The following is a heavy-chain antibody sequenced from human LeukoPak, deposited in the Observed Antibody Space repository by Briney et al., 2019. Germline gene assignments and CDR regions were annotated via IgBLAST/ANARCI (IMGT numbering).Heavy chain of an antibody. V-gene: IGHV3-9*01. D-gene: IGHD2-2*01. CDR1: GFTFDDYA. J-gene: IGHJ4*02. Sequence: SGGSLRLSCAASGFTFDDYAMHWVRQAPGKGLEWVSGISWNSSSIGYADSVKGRFTISRDNAKNSLYLQMNSLRVDDTAVYYCAKASSETNFDQWGQGTLVTVSS. CDR3: AKASSETNFDQ. CDR2: ISWNSSSI.